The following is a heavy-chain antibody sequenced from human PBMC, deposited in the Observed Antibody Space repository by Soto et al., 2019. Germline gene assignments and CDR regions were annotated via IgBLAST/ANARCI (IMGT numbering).Heavy chain of an antibody. CDR3: AKGLSGSSGPPYYFDY. CDR2: ISGSGGST. CDR1: GFTFSSYA. D-gene: IGHD6-19*01. Sequence: PGGSLRLSCAASGFTFSSYAMSWVRQAPGKGLEWVSAISGSGGSTYYADSVKGRFTISRDNSKNTLYLQMNSLRAEDTAVYYCAKGLSGSSGPPYYFDYWGQGTLVTISS. J-gene: IGHJ4*02. V-gene: IGHV3-23*01.